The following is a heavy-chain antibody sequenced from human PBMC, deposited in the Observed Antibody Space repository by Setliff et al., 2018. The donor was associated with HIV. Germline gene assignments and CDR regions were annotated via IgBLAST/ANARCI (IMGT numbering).Heavy chain of an antibody. J-gene: IGHJ4*02. CDR3: AREDSSWYGSLDY. D-gene: IGHD6-13*01. V-gene: IGHV3-23*01. CDR2: LTGDGVNT. Sequence: GGSLRLSCAASGFTFSTYVLSWVRQAPGKGLEWVSALTGDGVNTYYADSVKGRFTISRDNSKNTVYLQMNSLRAEDMAIYYCAREDSSWYGSLDYWGQGTPVTVSS. CDR1: GFTFSTYV.